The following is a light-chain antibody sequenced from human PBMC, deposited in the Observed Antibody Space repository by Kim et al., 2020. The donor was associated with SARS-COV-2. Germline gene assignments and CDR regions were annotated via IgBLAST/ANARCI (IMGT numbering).Light chain of an antibody. CDR2: SGN. Sequence: GQRVIIPCSGSQSNVGSETVDWYQQHPGTAPKLLIHSGNKRPSGIPDRFSGYRSGTSASLAISGLQSEDEADYYCAAWDGSLNGPVFGGGTQLTVL. J-gene: IGLJ3*02. CDR1: QSNVGSET. V-gene: IGLV1-44*01. CDR3: AAWDGSLNGPV.